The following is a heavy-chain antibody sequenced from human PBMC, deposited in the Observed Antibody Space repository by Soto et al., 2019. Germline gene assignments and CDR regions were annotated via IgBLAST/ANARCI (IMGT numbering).Heavy chain of an antibody. CDR1: GFSLSNSGVG. J-gene: IGHJ4*02. V-gene: IGHV2-5*01. CDR3: THGRMQQLVN. Sequence: SAPTLVNPTPTLTLTCTFSGFSLSNSGVGVGWIRQPPGTAREWLALTYWNDDKRYSPSLKSRLSSTKFTSTNQVVLTMTNMDPVDTATYYCTHGRMQQLVNWGQGTLVTVSS. D-gene: IGHD6-13*01. CDR2: TYWNDDK.